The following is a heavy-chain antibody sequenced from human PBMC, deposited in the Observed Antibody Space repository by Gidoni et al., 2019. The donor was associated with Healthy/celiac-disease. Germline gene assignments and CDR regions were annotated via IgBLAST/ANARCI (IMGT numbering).Heavy chain of an antibody. CDR1: GYTFTGSY. CDR2: INPNSGGT. CDR3: ARGDDNYYDSSGYPGNDAFDI. V-gene: IGHV1-2*04. D-gene: IGHD3-22*01. Sequence: QVQLVQSGAEVKKPGASVKVSCKASGYTFTGSYMHWVRQAPGQGLEWMGWINPNSGGTNYAQKVQGWVTMTRDTSISTAYMELSRLRSDDTAVYYCARGDDNYYDSSGYPGNDAFDIWGQGTMVTVSS. J-gene: IGHJ3*02.